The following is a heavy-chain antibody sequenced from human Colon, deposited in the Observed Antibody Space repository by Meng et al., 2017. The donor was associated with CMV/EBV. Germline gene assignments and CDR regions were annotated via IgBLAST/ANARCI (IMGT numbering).Heavy chain of an antibody. V-gene: IGHV3-21*01. CDR2: ISISSSYI. CDR3: ARGGSRSYFFDN. CDR1: GFTFSNAW. J-gene: IGHJ4*02. Sequence: GESLKISCAASGFTFSNAWMNWLRQAPGRGLEWVASISISSSYIYYADSVKGRFTISRDNAKNSSSLHMNSLRAEDTAIYYCARGGSRSYFFDNWGQGTLVTVSS. D-gene: IGHD3-10*01.